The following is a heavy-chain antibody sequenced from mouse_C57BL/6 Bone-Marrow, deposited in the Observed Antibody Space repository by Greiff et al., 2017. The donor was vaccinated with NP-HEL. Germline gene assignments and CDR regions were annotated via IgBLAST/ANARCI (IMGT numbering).Heavy chain of an antibody. CDR2: IYPRSGNT. Sequence: VKLMESGAELARPGASVKLSCKASGYTFTSYGISWVKQRTGQGLEWIGEIYPRSGNTYYNEKFKGKATLTADKSSSTAYMELRSLTSEDSAVYFCALRYYYYGSSYDYWGQGTTLTVSS. D-gene: IGHD1-1*01. J-gene: IGHJ2*01. V-gene: IGHV1-81*01. CDR1: GYTFTSYG. CDR3: ALRYYYYGSSYDY.